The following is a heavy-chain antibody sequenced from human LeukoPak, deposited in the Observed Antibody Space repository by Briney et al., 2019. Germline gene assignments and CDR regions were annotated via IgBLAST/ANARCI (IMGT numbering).Heavy chain of an antibody. D-gene: IGHD6-19*01. V-gene: IGHV3-49*03. CDR1: GFTFGDYA. J-gene: IGHJ4*02. Sequence: GGSLRLSCTASGFTFGDYAMSRFRQAPGKGLEWVGFIRSKAYGGTTEYAASVKGRFTISRDDSKSIAYLQMNSLKTEDTAVYYCTREWGSGSTFDYWGQGTLVTVSS. CDR3: TREWGSGSTFDY. CDR2: IRSKAYGGTT.